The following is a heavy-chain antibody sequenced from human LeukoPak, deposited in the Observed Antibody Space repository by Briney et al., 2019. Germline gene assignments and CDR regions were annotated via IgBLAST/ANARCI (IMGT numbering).Heavy chain of an antibody. CDR1: GFTFSSYT. CDR2: ISYDGSNQ. V-gene: IGHV3-30*04. D-gene: IGHD3-10*01. J-gene: IGHJ4*02. CDR3: ATAGPPRLWFGELLV. Sequence: GGSLRLSCAASGFTFSSYTMHWVRQAPGKGLEWVAVISYDGSNQHYADSVKGRFTISRDNSDNTLFLQMNSLRVEDTAVYYCATAGPPRLWFGELLVWGQGTLVSVSS.